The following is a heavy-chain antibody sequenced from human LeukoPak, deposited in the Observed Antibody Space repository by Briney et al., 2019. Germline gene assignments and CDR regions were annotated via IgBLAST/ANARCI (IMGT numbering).Heavy chain of an antibody. CDR2: IYPGDSDT. J-gene: IGHJ4*02. CDR1: GYSFTSYW. Sequence: GESLKISCKASGYSFTSYWIAWVRQMPGQGLEYMGIIYPGDSDTRYSPSFQDQVTISADNSITTASLQWSSLMASDTAMYYCARAPTSLSNPYYFDNRGQGTLVTVSS. V-gene: IGHV5-51*01. CDR3: ARAPTSLSNPYYFDN.